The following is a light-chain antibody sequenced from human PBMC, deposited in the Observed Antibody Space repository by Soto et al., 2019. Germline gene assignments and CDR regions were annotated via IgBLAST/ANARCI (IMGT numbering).Light chain of an antibody. CDR3: QQRASWPYT. Sequence: EIVLTQSPATLSLSPGERATLSCGASQSVSTNYLAWYQQKPGLAPRLLIYDASSRATGISDRLSGSGSGTDFTLTIGSLEPEESALYYCQQRASWPYTSGQGTKVDIK. J-gene: IGKJ2*01. CDR2: DAS. CDR1: QSVSTNY. V-gene: IGKV3D-20*01.